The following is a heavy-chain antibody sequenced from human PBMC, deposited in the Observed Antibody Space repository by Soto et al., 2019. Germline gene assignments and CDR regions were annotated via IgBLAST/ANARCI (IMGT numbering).Heavy chain of an antibody. D-gene: IGHD5-12*01. Sequence: GGSLRLSCAASGFTFSSYWMSWVRQAPGKGLEWVANIKQDGSEKYYVDSVKGRFTISRDNAKNSLYLQMNSLRAEDKAVYYCARDSVIVATIRAFDIWGQGTMVTV. J-gene: IGHJ3*02. CDR2: IKQDGSEK. CDR1: GFTFSSYW. V-gene: IGHV3-7*01. CDR3: ARDSVIVATIRAFDI.